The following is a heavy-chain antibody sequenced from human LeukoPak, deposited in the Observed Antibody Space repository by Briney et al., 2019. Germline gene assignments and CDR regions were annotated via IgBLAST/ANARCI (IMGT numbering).Heavy chain of an antibody. CDR1: GFPFSNAW. Sequence: KSGGSLRLSCTGSGFPFSNAWMSWVRQAPGKGLEWVGRIKSKTDGGTTDYAAPVKGRFTISRDDSKNTLYLQMNSLKTEDTAVYYCTTDVGMVRGVAFDYWGQGTLVTVSS. D-gene: IGHD3-10*01. CDR3: TTDVGMVRGVAFDY. CDR2: IKSKTDGGTT. J-gene: IGHJ4*02. V-gene: IGHV3-15*01.